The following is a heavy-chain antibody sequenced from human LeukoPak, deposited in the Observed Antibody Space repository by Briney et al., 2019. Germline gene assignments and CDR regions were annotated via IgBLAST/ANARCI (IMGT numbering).Heavy chain of an antibody. CDR3: ARDLSSTPNWELDY. J-gene: IGHJ4*02. V-gene: IGHV1-2*06. CDR2: IRSDSGNT. CDR1: GYTFTQYF. Sequence: ASVKVSCKASGYTFTQYFIHWVRQAPGQGLEWMGRIRSDSGNTEYAQRFQGRVTMTRDTSITTVYMELHSLTFDDAAVYYCARDLSSTPNWELDYWGQGALVTASS. D-gene: IGHD1-26*01.